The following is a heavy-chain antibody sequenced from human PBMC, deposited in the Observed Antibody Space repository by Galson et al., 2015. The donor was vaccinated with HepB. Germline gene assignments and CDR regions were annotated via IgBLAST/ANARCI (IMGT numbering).Heavy chain of an antibody. Sequence: SLRLSCAASGFTFSSYAMSWVRQAPGKGLEWVSSISSSSSYIYYADSVKGRFTISRDNAKNSLYLQMNSLRAEDTAVYYCARGGNSGYDYYWGQGTLVTVSS. CDR3: ARGGNSGYDYY. D-gene: IGHD5-12*01. CDR2: ISSSSSYI. J-gene: IGHJ4*02. V-gene: IGHV3-21*01. CDR1: GFTFSSYA.